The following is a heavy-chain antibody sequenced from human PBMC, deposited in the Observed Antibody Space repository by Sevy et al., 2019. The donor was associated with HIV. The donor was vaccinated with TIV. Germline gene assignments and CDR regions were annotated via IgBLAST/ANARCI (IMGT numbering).Heavy chain of an antibody. CDR3: ARRLGAVDDAFDI. V-gene: IGHV3-53*01. D-gene: IGHD1-26*01. CDR1: GFGVSRSA. J-gene: IGHJ3*02. CDR2: IYSGGTP. Sequence: GGSLRLSCAASGFGVSRSAMNWVRQAPGKGLEWVSAIYSGGTPYYADSVKGRFTISRDNSKNTLYLQMNSLSPEATAAYYCARRLGAVDDAFDIWGQGTMVTVSS.